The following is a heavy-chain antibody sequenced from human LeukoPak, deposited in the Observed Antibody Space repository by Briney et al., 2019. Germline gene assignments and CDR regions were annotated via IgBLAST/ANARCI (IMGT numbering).Heavy chain of an antibody. CDR2: INAGNGNT. V-gene: IGHV1-3*01. CDR3: ARVVGYCSSTSCYPLDAFDI. Sequence: ASVKVSCKASGYTFTSYAMHWVRQAPGQRLEWMGWINAGNGNTKYSQKFQGRVTITRDTSASTAYMELSSLRSEDTAVYYCARVVGYCSSTSCYPLDAFDIWGQGTMVTVSS. D-gene: IGHD2-2*01. J-gene: IGHJ3*02. CDR1: GYTFTSYA.